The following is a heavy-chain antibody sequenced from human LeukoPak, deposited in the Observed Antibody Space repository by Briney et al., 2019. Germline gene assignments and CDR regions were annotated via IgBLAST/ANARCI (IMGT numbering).Heavy chain of an antibody. Sequence: GGSLRLSCAASGFSFSSYAMSWVRQAPGKGLEWVSGISDSGGSTYYADSVKGRFTISRNNSKKQLFLQVDSLRVEDTAVYYCAKGKINHDGAFDAWGQGTRVTVSS. CDR2: ISDSGGST. D-gene: IGHD5-24*01. J-gene: IGHJ3*01. CDR3: AKGKINHDGAFDA. CDR1: GFSFSSYA. V-gene: IGHV3-23*01.